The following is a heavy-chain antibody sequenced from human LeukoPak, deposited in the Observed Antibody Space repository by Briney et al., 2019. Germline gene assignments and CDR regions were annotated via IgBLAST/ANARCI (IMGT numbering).Heavy chain of an antibody. CDR2: TRNKADSYTT. D-gene: IGHD3-22*01. V-gene: IGHV3-72*01. CDR1: GFTFSDHY. CDR3: VSSGYYYDSSGYFEYFQH. Sequence: GGSLRLSCAASGFTFSDHYMDWVRQAPGKGLEWVGRTRNKADSYTTEYAASVKGRFTISRDDSKNSLYLQMNSLKTEDTAVYYCVSSGYYYDSSGYFEYFQHWGQGTLVTVSS. J-gene: IGHJ1*01.